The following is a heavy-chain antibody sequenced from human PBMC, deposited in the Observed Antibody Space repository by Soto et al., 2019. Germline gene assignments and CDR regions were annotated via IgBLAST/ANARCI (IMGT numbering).Heavy chain of an antibody. CDR3: ARESPPADY. V-gene: IGHV1-18*01. CDR1: GYTFNSYG. J-gene: IGHJ4*02. CDR2: ISAYNDNT. Sequence: APVKVSCKASGYTFNSYGISWVRQAPGQGLEWMGWISAYNDNTNYAQNLQGRVTMTTDTSTSTAYMELRSLRSDDTAVYYCARESPPADYWGQGTLVTVSS.